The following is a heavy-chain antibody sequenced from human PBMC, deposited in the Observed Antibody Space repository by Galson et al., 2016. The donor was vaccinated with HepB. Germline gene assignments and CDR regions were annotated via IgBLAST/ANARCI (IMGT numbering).Heavy chain of an antibody. D-gene: IGHD3-10*01. V-gene: IGHV5-51*01. CDR2: IYPDDSDT. CDR1: GYSFTSYW. CDR3: ARRSSDAFDI. Sequence: QSGAEVKKPGESLKISCEGSGYSFTSYWIGWVRQMPGKGLEWMGTIYPDDSDTRYSPSSQGQVTISADKSIGAAYLQWNSLKASDTAIYYCARRSSDAFDIWGQGTMVTVSS. J-gene: IGHJ3*02.